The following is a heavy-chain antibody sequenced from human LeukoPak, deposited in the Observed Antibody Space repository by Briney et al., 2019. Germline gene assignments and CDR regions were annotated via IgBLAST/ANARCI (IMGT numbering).Heavy chain of an antibody. CDR1: GYTFTSYY. J-gene: IGHJ5*02. V-gene: IGHV1-46*01. CDR3: ARDRTQPRYCSGGSCYSNWFDP. D-gene: IGHD2-15*01. Sequence: ASVKVSCKASGYTFTSYYMHWVRQAPGQRLEWMGIINPSGGSTSYAQKFQGRVTMTRDTSTSTVYMELSSLRSEDTAVYYCARDRTQPRYCSGGSCYSNWFDPWGQGTLVTVSS. CDR2: INPSGGST.